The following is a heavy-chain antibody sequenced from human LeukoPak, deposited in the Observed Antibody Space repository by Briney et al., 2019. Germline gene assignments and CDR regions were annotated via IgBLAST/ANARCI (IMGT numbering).Heavy chain of an antibody. CDR2: IRYDGSNK. CDR1: GFTFSSYG. J-gene: IGHJ4*02. Sequence: PGGSLRLSCAASGFTFSSYGMHWVRQAPGKGLEWVAFIRYDGSNKYYADSVKGRFTISRDNSKNTLYLQMNSLRAEDTAVYYCARPYDITILGVVIIPYYFDYWGQGTLVTVSS. D-gene: IGHD3-3*01. CDR3: ARPYDITILGVVIIPYYFDY. V-gene: IGHV3-30*02.